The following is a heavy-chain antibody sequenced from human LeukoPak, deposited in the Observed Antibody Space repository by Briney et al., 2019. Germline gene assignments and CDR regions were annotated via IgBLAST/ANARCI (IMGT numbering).Heavy chain of an antibody. Sequence: SETLSLTCTVSGGSISGYYWSWIRQPAGKGLEWIGRIYTSGSTNYNPSLKSRVTMSVDTSKNQFSLNLSSVTAADTAVYYCATLNYYDSSGYYEGSPQDYWGQGTLVTVSS. V-gene: IGHV4-4*07. CDR2: IYTSGST. CDR3: ATLNYYDSSGYYEGSPQDY. D-gene: IGHD3-22*01. J-gene: IGHJ4*02. CDR1: GGSISGYY.